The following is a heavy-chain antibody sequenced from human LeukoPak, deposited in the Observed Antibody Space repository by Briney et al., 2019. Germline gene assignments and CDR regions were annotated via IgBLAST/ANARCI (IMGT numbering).Heavy chain of an antibody. J-gene: IGHJ4*02. D-gene: IGHD3-10*01. CDR2: MNPNSGNT. CDR1: GYTFTSYD. CDR3: ARGLTMVRGVPAY. V-gene: IGHV1-8*01. Sequence: ASVKVSCRASGYTFTSYDINWVRQATGQGLEWMGWMNPNSGNTGYAQKFQGRVTMTRNTSISTAYMELSSLRSEDTAVYYCARGLTMVRGVPAYWGQGTLVTVSS.